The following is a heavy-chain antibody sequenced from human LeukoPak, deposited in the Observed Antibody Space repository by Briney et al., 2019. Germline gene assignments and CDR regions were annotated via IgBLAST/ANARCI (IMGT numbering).Heavy chain of an antibody. CDR2: ISSSGSTI. CDR3: ARERQGDSSGYYSYYYYYGMDV. CDR1: GFTFSSYE. Sequence: GGSLRLSCAASGFTFSSYEMNWVRQAPGKGLEWVSYISSSGSTIYYADSVKGRFTISRDNAKNSLYLQMNSLRAEDTAVYYCARERQGDSSGYYSYYYYYGMDVWGQGTTVTVSS. D-gene: IGHD3-22*01. J-gene: IGHJ6*02. V-gene: IGHV3-48*03.